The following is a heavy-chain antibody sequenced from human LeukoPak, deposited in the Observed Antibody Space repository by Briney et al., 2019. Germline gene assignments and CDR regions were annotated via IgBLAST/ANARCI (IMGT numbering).Heavy chain of an antibody. Sequence: MTGGSLRLSCAASGFTFSDYYMSWIRQAPGKGLEWVSYISSSDTYTNYADSVKGRFTISRDNAKNSLYLQMNSLRAEDTAVYYCARGGHYFDYWGQGSLVTVSS. D-gene: IGHD1-26*01. CDR3: ARGGHYFDY. V-gene: IGHV3-11*06. J-gene: IGHJ4*02. CDR1: GFTFSDYY. CDR2: ISSSDTYT.